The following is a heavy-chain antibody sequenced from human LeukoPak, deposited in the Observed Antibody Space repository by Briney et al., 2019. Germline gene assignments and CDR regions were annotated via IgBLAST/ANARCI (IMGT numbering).Heavy chain of an antibody. J-gene: IGHJ4*02. V-gene: IGHV1-18*01. CDR2: VSIYNDNT. CDR3: ARTGHYQFDS. D-gene: IGHD3-9*01. CDR1: GYSFTDYD. Sequence: ASVKVSCETSGYSFTDYDFSWVRQAPGQGLEWLGWVSIYNDNTNYAREFQDRITMTTDTSTSTAYMELKSLTSDDTAVYFCARTGHYQFDSWGQGTLVTVSS.